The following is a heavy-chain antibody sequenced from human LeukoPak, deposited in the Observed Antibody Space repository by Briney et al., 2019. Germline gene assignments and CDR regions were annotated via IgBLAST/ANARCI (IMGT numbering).Heavy chain of an antibody. D-gene: IGHD6-19*01. CDR3: AKADIPEAGAFNY. Sequence: GGSLRLSCAASGFSFSSYGMHWVRQAPGKGLEWVAFTSPDGGTKYYGDSVQGRFTISRDNSKNTLYLQMNSLRAEDTAVYFCAKADIPEAGAFNYWGQGTLVTVSS. CDR2: TSPDGGTK. CDR1: GFSFSSYG. J-gene: IGHJ4*02. V-gene: IGHV3-30*02.